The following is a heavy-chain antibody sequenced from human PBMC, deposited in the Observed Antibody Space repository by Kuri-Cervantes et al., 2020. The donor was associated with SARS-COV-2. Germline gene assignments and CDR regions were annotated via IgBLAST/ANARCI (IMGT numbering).Heavy chain of an antibody. CDR3: AKSGSSSSSYVSRLDI. D-gene: IGHD3-16*01. CDR1: GFTFSDFA. J-gene: IGHJ6*04. CDR2: VSYNGTTK. Sequence: GGSLRLSCAASGFTFSDFAMHWVRQAPGKGLEWVAVVSYNGTTKHYADSVKGRFTISRDDSKNTLHLQMDSLRGEDTAVYYCAKSGSSSSSYVSRLDIWGKGTTVTVSS. V-gene: IGHV3-30-3*02.